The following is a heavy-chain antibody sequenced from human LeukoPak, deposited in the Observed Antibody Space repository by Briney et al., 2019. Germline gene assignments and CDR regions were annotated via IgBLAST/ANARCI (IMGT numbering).Heavy chain of an antibody. CDR1: GGSISSYY. CDR3: ARVTTAGSYYMDV. V-gene: IGHV4-4*07. Sequence: SETLSLTCTVSGGSISSYYWSWIRQPAGKGLEWIGRIYTSGSTNYNPSLKSRVTMSVDTSKNQFSLKLRSVTAADTAVYYCARVTTAGSYYMDVWGTGTTVTVSS. J-gene: IGHJ6*03. D-gene: IGHD6-19*01. CDR2: IYTSGST.